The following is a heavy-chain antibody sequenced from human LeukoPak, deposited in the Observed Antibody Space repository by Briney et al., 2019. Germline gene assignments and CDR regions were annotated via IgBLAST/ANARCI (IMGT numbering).Heavy chain of an antibody. D-gene: IGHD3-10*01. Sequence: GGSLRLSCVASGFTFSTYGINWVRQAPGKGLEWVSSISGTGGSTYYADSVKGRFTISRDNSKNTLYLQMNSLRAEDTALYYCAKPSKELGAFDIWGQGTMVTVSS. CDR2: ISGTGGST. V-gene: IGHV3-23*01. CDR1: GFTFSTYG. J-gene: IGHJ3*02. CDR3: AKPSKELGAFDI.